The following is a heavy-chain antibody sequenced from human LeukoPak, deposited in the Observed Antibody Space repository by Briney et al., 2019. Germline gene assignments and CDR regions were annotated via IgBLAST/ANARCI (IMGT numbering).Heavy chain of an antibody. V-gene: IGHV3-7*03. CDR3: ARDFRDYYDSSGSSLNAFDI. J-gene: IGHJ3*02. CDR1: GFTFSSYW. CDR2: IKQDGSEK. Sequence: GGSLRLSCAASGFTFSSYWMSWVRQAPGKGLEWVANIKQDGSEKYYVDSVKGRFTISRDNAKNSLYLQMNSLRAEDTAVYYCARDFRDYYDSSGSSLNAFDIWGQGTMVTVSS. D-gene: IGHD3-22*01.